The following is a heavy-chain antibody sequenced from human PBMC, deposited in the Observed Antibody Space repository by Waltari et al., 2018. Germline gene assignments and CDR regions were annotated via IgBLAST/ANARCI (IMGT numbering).Heavy chain of an antibody. V-gene: IGHV4-59*01. D-gene: IGHD6-19*01. Sequence: QVQLQESGPGLVKPSETLSLTCTVSGGSIRRYYWSWIRQPPGKGLEWIGYIYYSGSTNYNPSLKSRVTISVDTSKNQFSLKLSSVTAADTAVYYCARAGVGSGWYAYYFDYWGQGTLVTVSS. CDR1: GGSIRRYY. CDR3: ARAGVGSGWYAYYFDY. J-gene: IGHJ4*02. CDR2: IYYSGST.